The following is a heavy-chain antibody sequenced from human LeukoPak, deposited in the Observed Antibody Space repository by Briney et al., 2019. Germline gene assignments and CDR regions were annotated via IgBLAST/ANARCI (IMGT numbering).Heavy chain of an antibody. CDR2: ISWNSGSI. CDR3: AKDIDGLELPFGFDY. CDR1: GFTFDDYA. J-gene: IGHJ4*02. V-gene: IGHV3-9*01. D-gene: IGHD1-7*01. Sequence: GGSLRLSCAASGFTFDDYAMHWVRQAPGKGLEWVSGISWNSGSIGYADSVKGRFTISRDNAKHSLYLQMNSLRAEDTALYYCAKDIDGLELPFGFDYWGQGTLVTVSS.